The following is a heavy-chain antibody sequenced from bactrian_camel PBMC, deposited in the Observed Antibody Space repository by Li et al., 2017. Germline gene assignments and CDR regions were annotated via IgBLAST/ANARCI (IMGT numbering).Heavy chain of an antibody. D-gene: IGHD5*01. J-gene: IGHJ4*01. CDR2: LWSDGTNT. CDR1: GFTFSNYD. Sequence: VESGGGLVQPGGSLRLSCVTSGFTFSNYDMSWVRQSPEKGLEWVSNLWSDGTNTYYADSVKGRFTISRDNAKNTLYLQMNNLKSEDTALYYCATDPTYGPDNYWGQGTQVTVS. V-gene: IGHV3-2*01. CDR3: ATDPTYGPDNY.